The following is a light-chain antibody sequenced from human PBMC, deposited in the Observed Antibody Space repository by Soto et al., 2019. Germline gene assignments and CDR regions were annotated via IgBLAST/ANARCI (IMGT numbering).Light chain of an antibody. CDR1: QSVSSTY. Sequence: EIVLTQSPGTLSLSPGERATLSCRASQSVSSTYLAWYQQKPGQAPRLLIYGASRRATGIPDRFSGSGSGTDFTLTISRLEPEDFAVYYCQQHDSSPRTFGQGTKVEIK. CDR3: QQHDSSPRT. J-gene: IGKJ1*01. CDR2: GAS. V-gene: IGKV3-20*01.